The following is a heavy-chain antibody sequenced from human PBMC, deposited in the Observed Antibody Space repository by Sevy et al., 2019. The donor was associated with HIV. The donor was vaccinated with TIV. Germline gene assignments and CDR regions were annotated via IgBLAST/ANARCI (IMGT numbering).Heavy chain of an antibody. CDR3: ATTKDYYDSSGSPFDY. D-gene: IGHD3-22*01. Sequence: ASVKVSCKVSGYTLTEFSIHWVRQAPGKGLEWMGGFDPEDGETLYAQKFQGRVTMTEDTSTDTAYMELRSLRSEDTAVYYCATTKDYYDSSGSPFDYWGQGTLATVSS. CDR2: FDPEDGET. V-gene: IGHV1-24*01. J-gene: IGHJ4*02. CDR1: GYTLTEFS.